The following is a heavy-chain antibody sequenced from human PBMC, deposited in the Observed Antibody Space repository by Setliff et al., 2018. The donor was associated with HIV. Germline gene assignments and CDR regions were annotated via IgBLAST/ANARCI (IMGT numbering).Heavy chain of an antibody. J-gene: IGHJ4*02. CDR2: INHTGST. D-gene: IGHD3-22*01. V-gene: IGHV4-34*01. CDR3: ARGPQYYYDSSAYYPNALDF. CDR1: GGSFSGYY. Sequence: KPSETLSLTCAVYGGSFSGYYWSWIRQPPGKGLEWIGEINHTGSTNYNPALKSRVTISVDTSKNQFSLKLSSVTAADTAVYYCARGPQYYYDSSAYYPNALDFWGQGTLVTVSS.